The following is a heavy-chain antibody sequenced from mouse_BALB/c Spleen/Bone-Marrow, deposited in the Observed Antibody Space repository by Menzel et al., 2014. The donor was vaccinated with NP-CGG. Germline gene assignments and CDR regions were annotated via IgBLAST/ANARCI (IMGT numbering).Heavy chain of an antibody. J-gene: IGHJ2*01. Sequence: VMLVESGAELAKPGASVKMSCKASGYTFTDTWIHWIKQRPGQGLEWIGYINPSTGYAEYNQNFKDKATLTVDKSSSTAYMQLSSLTSEDSAVYYCVRDYWGQGTTLTVSS. CDR1: GYTFTDTW. V-gene: IGHV1-7*01. CDR2: INPSTGYA. CDR3: VRDY.